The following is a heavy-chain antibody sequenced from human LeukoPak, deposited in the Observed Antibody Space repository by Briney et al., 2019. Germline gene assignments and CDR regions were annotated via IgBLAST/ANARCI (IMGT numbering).Heavy chain of an antibody. CDR1: GFTFSNAW. CDR3: ARVFNWFDP. Sequence: GGSLRLSCAASGFTFSNAWMSWVRQAPGKGLEWVSYISSSGSTIYYADSVKGRFTISRDNAKNSLYLQMNSLRAEDTAVYYCARVFNWFDPWGQGTLVTVSS. V-gene: IGHV3-11*01. CDR2: ISSSGSTI. J-gene: IGHJ5*02.